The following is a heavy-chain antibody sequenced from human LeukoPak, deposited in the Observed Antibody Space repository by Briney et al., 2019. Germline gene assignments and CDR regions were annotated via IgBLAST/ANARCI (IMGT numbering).Heavy chain of an antibody. V-gene: IGHV4-61*01. CDR3: ARDLGEDDAFDI. CDR2: IYYSGST. Sequence: SETLPLTCTVSGYSISSGYYWSWIRQPPGKGLEWIGYIYYSGSTNYNPSLKSRVTISVDTSKNQFSLKLSSVTAADTAVYYCARDLGEDDAFDIWGQGTMVTVSS. CDR1: GYSISSGYY. J-gene: IGHJ3*02.